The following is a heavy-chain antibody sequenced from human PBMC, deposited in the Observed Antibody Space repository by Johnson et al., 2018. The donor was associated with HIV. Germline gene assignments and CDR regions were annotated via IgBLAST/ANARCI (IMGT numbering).Heavy chain of an antibody. D-gene: IGHD6-19*01. Sequence: QVQLVESGGGVVQPGRSLRLSCAASGFTFSSYGMHWVRQAPGKGLEWVAVIWYDGSNKYYADSVKGRLTISRDNSKNTLYLQMNSLRAEDTAVYYCARGGYSSGWIYAFDIWGQGTMVTVSS. CDR3: ARGGYSSGWIYAFDI. CDR1: GFTFSSYG. CDR2: IWYDGSNK. J-gene: IGHJ3*02. V-gene: IGHV3-33*01.